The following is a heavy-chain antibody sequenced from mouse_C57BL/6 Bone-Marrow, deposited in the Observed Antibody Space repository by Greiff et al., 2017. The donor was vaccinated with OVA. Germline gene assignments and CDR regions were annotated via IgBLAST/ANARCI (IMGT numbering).Heavy chain of an antibody. CDR3: TLYVSLRFAY. V-gene: IGHV14-4*01. CDR2: IDPENGDT. CDR1: GFNIKDDY. J-gene: IGHJ3*01. D-gene: IGHD1-1*01. Sequence: EVQLQQSGAELVRPGASVKLSCTASGFNIKDDYMHWVKQMPEQGLEWIGWIDPENGDTEYASKFQGKATITADTSSNTAYLQLSSLTSEDTAVYYCTLYVSLRFAYWGQGTLVTVSA.